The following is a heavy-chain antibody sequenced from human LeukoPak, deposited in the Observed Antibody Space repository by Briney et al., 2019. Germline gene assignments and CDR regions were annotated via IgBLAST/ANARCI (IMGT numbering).Heavy chain of an antibody. CDR1: GYTFTSYG. CDR2: ISAYNGNT. CDR3: ARGRIAAAGLKLPTFDY. D-gene: IGHD6-13*01. J-gene: IGHJ4*02. Sequence: GASVKVSCKASGYTFTSYGISWVRQAPGQGLEWMGWISAYNGNTNYAQKLQGRVTMTTDTSTSTAYMELSRLRSDDTAVYYCARGRIAAAGLKLPTFDYWGQGTLVTVSS. V-gene: IGHV1-18*01.